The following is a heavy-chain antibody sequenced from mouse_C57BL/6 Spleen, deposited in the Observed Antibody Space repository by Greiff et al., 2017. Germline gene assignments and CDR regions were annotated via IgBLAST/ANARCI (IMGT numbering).Heavy chain of an antibody. Sequence: QVQLQQSGAELVKPGASVKISCKASGYAFSSYWMNWVKQRPGKGLEWIGQIYPGDGDTNYNGKFKSKATLTADKSSSTAYMQLSSLTSEDSAVYFCARWDYYGSSYGWYFDVWGTGTTVTVSS. CDR2: IYPGDGDT. J-gene: IGHJ1*03. CDR3: ARWDYYGSSYGWYFDV. CDR1: GYAFSSYW. D-gene: IGHD1-1*01. V-gene: IGHV1-80*01.